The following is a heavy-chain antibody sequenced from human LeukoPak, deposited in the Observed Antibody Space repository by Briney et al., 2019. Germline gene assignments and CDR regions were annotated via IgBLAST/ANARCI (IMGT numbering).Heavy chain of an antibody. D-gene: IGHD6-19*01. J-gene: IGHJ3*02. V-gene: IGHV3-48*03. CDR2: ISFSGSTV. Sequence: PGGSLRLSCAASGFTFSSYEMNWVRQAPGKGLEWVSYISFSGSTVYYSDSVKGRFTISRDNAKNTLYLQMNSLRTEDTAVYYCARPETQYSSGLDGFDIWGQGTMVTVSS. CDR3: ARPETQYSSGLDGFDI. CDR1: GFTFSSYE.